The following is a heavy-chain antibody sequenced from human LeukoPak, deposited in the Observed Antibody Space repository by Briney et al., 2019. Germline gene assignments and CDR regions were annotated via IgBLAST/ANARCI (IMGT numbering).Heavy chain of an antibody. Sequence: GRSLRLSCAASGFTFSSYAMHWVRQAPGKGLEWVAVISYDGGNKYYADPVKGRFTISRDNSKNTLYLQMNSLRAEDTAVYYCATRIAARNYFDYWGQGTLVTVSS. J-gene: IGHJ4*02. CDR1: GFTFSSYA. CDR3: ATRIAARNYFDY. D-gene: IGHD6-6*01. V-gene: IGHV3-30*04. CDR2: ISYDGGNK.